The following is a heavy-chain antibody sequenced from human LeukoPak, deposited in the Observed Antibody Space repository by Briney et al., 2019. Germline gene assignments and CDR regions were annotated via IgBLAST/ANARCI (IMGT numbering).Heavy chain of an antibody. V-gene: IGHV3-9*01. J-gene: IGHJ4*02. CDR3: AKFGGSD. Sequence: GRSLRLSCAASGFTFDDYAMHWVRQAPGKGLEWVSGISWNSGSIGYADSVKGRFTISRDNAKNSLYLRMNSLRAEDTALYYCAKFGGSDWGQGTLVTVSS. CDR1: GFTFDDYA. D-gene: IGHD3-10*01. CDR2: ISWNSGSI.